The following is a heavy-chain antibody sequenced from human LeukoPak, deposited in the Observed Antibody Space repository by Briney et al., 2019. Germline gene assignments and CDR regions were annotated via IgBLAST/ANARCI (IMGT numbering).Heavy chain of an antibody. CDR2: IIPIFGTA. CDR1: GGTFSSYV. V-gene: IGHV1-69*05. J-gene: IGHJ4*02. Sequence: ASVKVSCKPSGGTFSSYVISGVRQAPGQGLEWMGGIIPIFGTANYAQKFQGRVTITTDESPSTAYMELSSLRSEDTAVYYCARETPCGGDCYSSHWGQGTLVTVSS. D-gene: IGHD2-21*02. CDR3: ARETPCGGDCYSSH.